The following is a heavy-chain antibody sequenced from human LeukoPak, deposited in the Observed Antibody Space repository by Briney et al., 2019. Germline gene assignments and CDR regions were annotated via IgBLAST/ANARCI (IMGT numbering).Heavy chain of an antibody. CDR3: AREGATVVMGAFDI. J-gene: IGHJ3*02. CDR1: GGSISSSSYY. Sequence: SETLSLTCTVSGGSISSSSYYWGWIRQPPGKGLEWIGSIYYSGSTYYNPSLKSRVTISVDTSKNQFSLKLSSVTAADTAVYYCAREGATVVMGAFDIWGQGTMVTVSS. V-gene: IGHV4-39*07. D-gene: IGHD4-23*01. CDR2: IYYSGST.